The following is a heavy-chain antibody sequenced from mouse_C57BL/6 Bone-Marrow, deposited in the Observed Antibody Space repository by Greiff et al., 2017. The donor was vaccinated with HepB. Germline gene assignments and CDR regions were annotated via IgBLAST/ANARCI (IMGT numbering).Heavy chain of an antibody. J-gene: IGHJ3*01. V-gene: IGHV1-81*01. CDR1: GYTFTSYG. CDR3: AGSNYY. CDR2: IYPRSGNT. D-gene: IGHD2-5*01. Sequence: VQLQQSGAELARPGASVKLSCKASGYTFTSYGISWVKQRTGQGLEWIGEIYPRSGNTYYNEKFKGEATLTADKSSSTAYMELRSLTSEDSAVYFCAGSNYYWGQGTLVTVSA.